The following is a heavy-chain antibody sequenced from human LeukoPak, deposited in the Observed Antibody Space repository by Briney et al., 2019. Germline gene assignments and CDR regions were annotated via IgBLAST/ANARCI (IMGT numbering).Heavy chain of an antibody. CDR3: ARDDPDCSGGSCYYYYGMDV. J-gene: IGHJ6*02. D-gene: IGHD2-15*01. CDR1: GGTFSSYA. V-gene: IGHV1-69*04. Sequence: SVEVSCEASGGTFSSYAISWVRQAPGQGLEWMGRIIPILGIANYAQKFQGRVTITADKSTSTAYMELSSLRSEDTAVYYCARDDPDCSGGSCYYYYGMDVWGQGTTVTVSS. CDR2: IIPILGIA.